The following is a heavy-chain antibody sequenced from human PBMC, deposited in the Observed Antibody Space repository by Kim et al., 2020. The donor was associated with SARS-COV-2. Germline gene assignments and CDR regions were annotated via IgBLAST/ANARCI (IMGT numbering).Heavy chain of an antibody. D-gene: IGHD3-10*01. V-gene: IGHV3-21*01. J-gene: IGHJ4*02. Sequence: GGSLRLSCAASGFTFSSYSMNWVRQAPGKGLEWVSSISSSSSYIYYADSVKGRFTISRDNAKNSLYLQMNSLRAEDTAVYYCARDHSEGFGEYQSEKFDYWGQGTLVTVSS. CDR2: ISSSSSYI. CDR3: ARDHSEGFGEYQSEKFDY. CDR1: GFTFSSYS.